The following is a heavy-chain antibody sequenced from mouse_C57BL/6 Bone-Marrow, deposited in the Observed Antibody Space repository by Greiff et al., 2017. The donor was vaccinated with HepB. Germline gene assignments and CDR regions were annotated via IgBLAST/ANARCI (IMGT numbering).Heavy chain of an antibody. CDR3: ARYDYDWASWFAY. CDR1: GYTFTSYW. V-gene: IGHV1-59*01. Sequence: VQLQQSGAELVRPGTSVKLSCKASGYTFTSYWMHWVKQRPGQGLEWIGVIDPSDSYTNYNQKFKGKATLTVDTSSSTAYMQLSSLTSEDSAVYYCARYDYDWASWFAYWGQGTLVTVSA. CDR2: IDPSDSYT. D-gene: IGHD2-4*01. J-gene: IGHJ3*01.